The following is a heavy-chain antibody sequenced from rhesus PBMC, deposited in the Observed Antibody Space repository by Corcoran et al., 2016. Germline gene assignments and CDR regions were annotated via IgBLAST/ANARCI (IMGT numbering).Heavy chain of an antibody. Sequence: QVQLQESGPGLVKPSETLSLTCTVSGGSISSRLWNWVRQPPGKGLGWIGRISGSAGRTESNPSLNSRVTMSTDTSKNQVSLNLNSVTAADTAVYFCAKNRGIGWFGYGLDSWGQGVLVTVSS. V-gene: IGHV4-173*01. J-gene: IGHJ6*01. CDR1: GGSISSRL. D-gene: IGHD6-31*01. CDR2: ISGSAGRT. CDR3: AKNRGIGWFGYGLDS.